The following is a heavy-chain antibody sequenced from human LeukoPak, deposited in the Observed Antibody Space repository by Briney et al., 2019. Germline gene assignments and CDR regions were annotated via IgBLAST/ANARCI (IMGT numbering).Heavy chain of an antibody. CDR1: GFTFSSYG. Sequence: PGGSLRLSCAASGFTFSSYGMHWVRQAPGKGLEWVAVIWYDGSNKYYADSVKGRFTISRDNSKNTLYLQMNSLRADDTAVYYWAKDRFVEEQLRIDYWGQGTLVTVSS. D-gene: IGHD1/OR15-1a*01. J-gene: IGHJ4*02. CDR2: IWYDGSNK. CDR3: AKDRFVEEQLRIDY. V-gene: IGHV3-33*06.